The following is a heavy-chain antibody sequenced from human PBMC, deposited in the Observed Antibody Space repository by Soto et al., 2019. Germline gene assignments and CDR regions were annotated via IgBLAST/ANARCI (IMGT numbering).Heavy chain of an antibody. CDR3: ARGSGYDFPWDYYYYMDV. Sequence: ASVKVSCKASGYTFTSYGISWVRQAPGQGLEWMGWISAYNGNTNYAQKLQGRVTMTTDTSTSTAYMELRSLRSDDTAVYYCARGSGYDFPWDYYYYMDVWGKGTTVTVSS. V-gene: IGHV1-18*01. CDR1: GYTFTSYG. CDR2: ISAYNGNT. J-gene: IGHJ6*03. D-gene: IGHD5-12*01.